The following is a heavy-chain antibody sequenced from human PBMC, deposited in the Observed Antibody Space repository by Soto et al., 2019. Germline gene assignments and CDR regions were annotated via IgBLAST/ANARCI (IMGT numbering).Heavy chain of an antibody. CDR1: GGSFSGYY. D-gene: IGHD3-10*01. CDR2: INHSGST. J-gene: IGHJ6*02. CDR3: ARATSTRYGSGSYYNVKKDYYYYGMDV. Sequence: KPSETLSLTCAVYGGSFSGYYWSWIRQPPGKGLEWIGEINHSGSTNYNPSLKSRVTISVDTSKNQFSLKLSSVTAADTAVYYCARATSTRYGSGSYYNVKKDYYYYGMDVWGQGTTVTVSS. V-gene: IGHV4-34*01.